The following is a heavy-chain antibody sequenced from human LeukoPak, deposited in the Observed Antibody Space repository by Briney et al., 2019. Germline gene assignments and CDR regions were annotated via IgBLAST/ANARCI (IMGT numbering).Heavy chain of an antibody. Sequence: ASVKVSCKASGYTFTSYAMHWVRQAPGQRLEWMGWINAGNGNTKYSQKFQGRVTITRDTSASTAYMKLSSLRSEDTAVYYCARVFPVGAAYFDCWGQGTLVTVSS. CDR2: INAGNGNT. V-gene: IGHV1-3*01. CDR1: GYTFTSYA. D-gene: IGHD1-26*01. J-gene: IGHJ4*02. CDR3: ARVFPVGAAYFDC.